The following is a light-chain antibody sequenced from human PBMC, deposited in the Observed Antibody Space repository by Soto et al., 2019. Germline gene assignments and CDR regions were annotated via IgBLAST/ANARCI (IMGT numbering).Light chain of an antibody. CDR1: SSNIGANFD. V-gene: IGLV1-40*01. J-gene: IGLJ1*01. Sequence: QSVLTQPPSVSGAPGQRITISCTGGSSNIGANFDVHWYQHLPGTAPKLLIYENNNRPSGVPDRFSGSKSVTSASLAITGLQAEDEADYYCQSYDGSLSGYVFGTGTKVTAL. CDR2: ENN. CDR3: QSYDGSLSGYV.